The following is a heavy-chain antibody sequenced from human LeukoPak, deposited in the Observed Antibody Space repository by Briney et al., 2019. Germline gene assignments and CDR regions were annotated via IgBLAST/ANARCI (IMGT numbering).Heavy chain of an antibody. V-gene: IGHV4-59*11. CDR2: IYYSAST. D-gene: IGHD6-6*01. J-gene: IGHJ6*03. Sequence: SETLPLTCTFSGGSIITHYWIWIRQPPGKELEGIGYIYYSASTNYNPSLKSRVTISVDTSKNQFSLKLSSVTAADTAVYYCARDLRIAARRSNPDYYYYYMDVWGKGNTVTVSS. CDR1: GGSIITHY. CDR3: ARDLRIAARRSNPDYYYYYMDV.